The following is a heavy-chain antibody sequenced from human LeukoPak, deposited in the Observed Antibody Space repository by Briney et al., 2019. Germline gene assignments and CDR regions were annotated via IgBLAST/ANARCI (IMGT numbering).Heavy chain of an antibody. J-gene: IGHJ6*02. V-gene: IGHV3-48*04. CDR3: ARDIFLAAAGPAVYYYYGMDV. Sequence: GGSLRLSCAASGFTFRTYGMNWVRQAPGKGLEWISYINSNSDTVHYSNSVEGRFTISRDNAKNSLYLQMNSLRAEDTAVYYCARDIFLAAAGPAVYYYYGMDVWGQGTTVTVSS. D-gene: IGHD6-13*01. CDR1: GFTFRTYG. CDR2: INSNSDTV.